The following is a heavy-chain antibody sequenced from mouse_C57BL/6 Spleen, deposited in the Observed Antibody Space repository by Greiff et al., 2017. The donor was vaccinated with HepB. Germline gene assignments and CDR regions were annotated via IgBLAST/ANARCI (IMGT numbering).Heavy chain of an antibody. CDR2: IWRGGST. CDR3: AKGDDYDGYYYAMDY. Sequence: VKLVESGPGLVQPSQSLSITCTVSGFSLTSYGVHWVRQSPGKGLEWLGVIWRGGSTDYNAAFMSRLSITKDNSKSQVFFKMNSLQADDTAIYYCAKGDDYDGYYYAMDYWGQGTSVTVSS. D-gene: IGHD2-4*01. CDR1: GFSLTSYG. J-gene: IGHJ4*01. V-gene: IGHV2-5*01.